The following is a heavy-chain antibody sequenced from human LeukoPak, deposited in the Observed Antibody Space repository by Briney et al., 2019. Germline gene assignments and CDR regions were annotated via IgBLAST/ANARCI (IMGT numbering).Heavy chain of an antibody. J-gene: IGHJ5*02. CDR2: IYYSGST. Sequence: SETLSLTCTVSGGSISSYYWSWIRQPPGKGLEWVGYIYYSGSTNYNPSLKSRVTISVDTSKNQFSLKLSSVTAADTAVYYCARRRSGTSSEFDLWGQGTLVTVSS. V-gene: IGHV4-59*08. CDR3: ARRRSGTSSEFDL. D-gene: IGHD6-6*01. CDR1: GGSISSYY.